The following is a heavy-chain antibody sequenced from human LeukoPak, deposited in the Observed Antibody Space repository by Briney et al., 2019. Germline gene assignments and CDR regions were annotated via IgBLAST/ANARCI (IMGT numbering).Heavy chain of an antibody. J-gene: IGHJ6*03. V-gene: IGHV3-23*01. CDR2: ISGSGGST. CDR3: ARVLGPGRLTILTGYYYYYYMDV. CDR1: GFTFSSYA. D-gene: IGHD3-9*01. Sequence: GGSLRLSCAASGFTFSSYAMSWVRQAPGKGLEWVSAISGSGGSTYYADSVKGRFSISRDNSKNTLYLQMNSLRAEDTAVYYCARVLGPGRLTILTGYYYYYYMDVWGKGTTVTISS.